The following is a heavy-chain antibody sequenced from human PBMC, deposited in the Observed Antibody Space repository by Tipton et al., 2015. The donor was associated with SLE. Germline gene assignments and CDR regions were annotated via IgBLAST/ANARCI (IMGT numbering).Heavy chain of an antibody. J-gene: IGHJ3*01. D-gene: IGHD2-21*02. CDR1: VGSMSSHC. V-gene: IGHV4-59*11. Sequence: TLSLTCTVSVGSMSSHCWNWIRQPPGKGLEWIGYVCYSGNTNYNPSLKSRATMSVDTSNSQFSLKLTSMTTADTAVYYCARWGMTAIWGFDLWGLGTMVTVSS. CDR3: ARWGMTAIWGFDL. CDR2: VCYSGNT.